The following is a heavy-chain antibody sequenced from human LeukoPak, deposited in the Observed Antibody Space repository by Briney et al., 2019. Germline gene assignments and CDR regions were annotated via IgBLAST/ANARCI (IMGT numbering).Heavy chain of an antibody. J-gene: IGHJ4*02. CDR2: IYHSGST. D-gene: IGHD1-26*01. CDR3: AGDRMGSATLGFDY. Sequence: SETLSLTCTVSGYSISSGYYWGWIRQPPGKGLEWIGSIYHSGSTYYNPSLKSRVTISVDTSKNQFSLKLSSVTAADTAVYYCAGDRMGSATLGFDYWGQGTLVTVSS. CDR1: GYSISSGYY. V-gene: IGHV4-38-2*02.